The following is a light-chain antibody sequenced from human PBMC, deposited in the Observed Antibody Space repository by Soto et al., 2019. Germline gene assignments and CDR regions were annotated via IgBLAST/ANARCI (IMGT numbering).Light chain of an antibody. CDR1: QSIGTW. CDR3: QEYSAYSRT. Sequence: DIQMTQSPSTLSASVGDRVTITCRASQSIGTWLAWYQQKPGKAPKVLIFDASTLESGVPSRFSGGGSGTEFTLTITSLQPDDFATYYCQEYSAYSRTFGQGTKVEVK. V-gene: IGKV1-5*01. CDR2: DAS. J-gene: IGKJ1*01.